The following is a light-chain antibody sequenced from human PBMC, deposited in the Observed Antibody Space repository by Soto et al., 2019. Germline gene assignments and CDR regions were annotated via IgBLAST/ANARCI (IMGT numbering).Light chain of an antibody. V-gene: IGKV1-39*01. J-gene: IGKJ3*01. CDR2: GAS. Sequence: IQLTQSPSSLSASVGDRVSISCRASQGNNTFVAWYQQKPGKAPKVLIFGASTLQSGVPSRFSGSGSGTDFTLTISSLQPEDFATYYCQQSYSTPRFTFGPGTKVDIK. CDR3: QQSYSTPRFT. CDR1: QGNNTF.